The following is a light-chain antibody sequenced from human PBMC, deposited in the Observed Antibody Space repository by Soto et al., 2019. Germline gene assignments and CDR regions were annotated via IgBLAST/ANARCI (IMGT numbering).Light chain of an antibody. CDR1: SGHSDYA. CDR2: LNSDGSH. V-gene: IGLV4-69*01. Sequence: QPVLTQSPSASASLGASVKLTCTLSSGHSDYAIAWHQQQPEKGPRYLMKLNSDGSHTKGDGIPDRFSGSSSGAERYLTISGLQSDDEADYYCQTWGTGFHVVFGGGTKLTVL. J-gene: IGLJ2*01. CDR3: QTWGTGFHVV.